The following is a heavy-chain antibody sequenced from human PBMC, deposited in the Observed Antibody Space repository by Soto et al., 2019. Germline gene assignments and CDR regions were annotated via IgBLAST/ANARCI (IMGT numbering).Heavy chain of an antibody. Sequence: GASVKASCKASGYTFTSYDINWVRQATGQGLEWMGWMNPNSGNTGYAQKFQGRVTMTRNTSISTAYMELSSLRSEDTAVYYCARGLRFLEWLVYWGQGTLVTVSS. CDR1: GYTFTSYD. V-gene: IGHV1-8*01. J-gene: IGHJ4*02. CDR2: MNPNSGNT. CDR3: ARGLRFLEWLVY. D-gene: IGHD3-3*01.